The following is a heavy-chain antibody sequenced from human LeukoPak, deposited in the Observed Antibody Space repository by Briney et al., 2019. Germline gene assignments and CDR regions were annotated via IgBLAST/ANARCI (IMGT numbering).Heavy chain of an antibody. CDR1: GYTFTSYA. CDR2: INAGNGNT. V-gene: IGHV1-3*01. CDR3: ARDLTPPPAAGTGGVFDY. J-gene: IGHJ4*02. Sequence: ASVKVSCKASGYTFTSYAMHWVRQAPGQRLEWMGWINAGNGNTKYSQKFQGRVTITRDTSASTAYMELSSLRSEDTAEYYCARDLTPPPAAGTGGVFDYWGQGTLVTVSS. D-gene: IGHD6-13*01.